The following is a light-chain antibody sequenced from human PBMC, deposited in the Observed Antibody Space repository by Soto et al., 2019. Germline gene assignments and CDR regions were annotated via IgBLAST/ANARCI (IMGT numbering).Light chain of an antibody. CDR3: QQYYTTPRT. J-gene: IGKJ4*01. CDR1: QSVLKSSNNKNH. Sequence: DIVMTQSPDSLAVSLGERATINCKSSQSVLKSSNNKNHLAWYQQKPGHPPKLLIYWASTRESGVPDRFSGSGSGTDFTHTISSLQAEDVAVYYCQQYYTTPRTFGGGTKVEI. CDR2: WAS. V-gene: IGKV4-1*01.